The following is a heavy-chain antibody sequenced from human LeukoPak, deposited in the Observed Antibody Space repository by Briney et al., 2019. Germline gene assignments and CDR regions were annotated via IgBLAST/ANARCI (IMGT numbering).Heavy chain of an antibody. J-gene: IGHJ3*02. CDR1: GGTFSSYA. Sequence: ASVKVSCKASGGTFSSYAISWVRQAPGQGLEWMGGIIPIFGTANYAQKFQGRVTITADESTSTAYMELSRLRSEDTAVYYCARVLGRRLLVTNAFDIWGQGTMVTVSS. D-gene: IGHD4-23*01. V-gene: IGHV1-69*13. CDR3: ARVLGRRLLVTNAFDI. CDR2: IIPIFGTA.